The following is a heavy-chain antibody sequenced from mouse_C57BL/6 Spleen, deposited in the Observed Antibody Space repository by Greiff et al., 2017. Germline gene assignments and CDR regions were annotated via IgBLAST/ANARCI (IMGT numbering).Heavy chain of an antibody. J-gene: IGHJ2*01. CDR2: IYPSDSET. V-gene: IGHV1-61*01. Sequence: QVQLQQPGAELVRPGSSVKLSCKASGYTFTSYWMDWVKQRPGQGLEWIGNIYPSDSETHYNQKFKDKATLTVDNSSSTAYMQLSSLTSEDSAVYYCARGKTYYGSSPKFDYWGQGTTLTVSS. CDR3: ARGKTYYGSSPKFDY. D-gene: IGHD1-1*01. CDR1: GYTFTSYW.